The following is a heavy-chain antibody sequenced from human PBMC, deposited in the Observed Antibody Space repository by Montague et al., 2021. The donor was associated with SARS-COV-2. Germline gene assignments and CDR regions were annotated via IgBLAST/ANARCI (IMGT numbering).Heavy chain of an antibody. CDR3: TSGREGNYNVMDV. J-gene: IGHJ6*02. Sequence: CAISGDSVSSKSATWNWVRQSPASGLEWLGRTYYRSKWYNDYAVSVRGRVTINPDTSKNQFSLQLNSVTPEDTAIYYCTSGREGNYNVMDVWGQGTTVTVSS. V-gene: IGHV6-1*01. CDR2: TYYRSKWYN. D-gene: IGHD1-1*01. CDR1: GDSVSSKSAT.